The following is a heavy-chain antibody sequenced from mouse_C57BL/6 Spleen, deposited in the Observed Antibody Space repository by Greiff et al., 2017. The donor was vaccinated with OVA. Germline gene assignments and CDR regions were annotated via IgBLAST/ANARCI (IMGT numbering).Heavy chain of an antibody. V-gene: IGHV5-17*01. Sequence: EVKLMESGGGLVKPGGSLKLSCAASGFTFSDYGMHWVRQAPEKGLEWVAYISSGSSTIYYADTVKGRFTISRDNAKNTLFLQMTSLRSEDTAMYYCARSYGSSLYYAMDYWGQGTSVTVSS. D-gene: IGHD1-1*01. CDR1: GFTFSDYG. CDR3: ARSYGSSLYYAMDY. J-gene: IGHJ4*01. CDR2: ISSGSSTI.